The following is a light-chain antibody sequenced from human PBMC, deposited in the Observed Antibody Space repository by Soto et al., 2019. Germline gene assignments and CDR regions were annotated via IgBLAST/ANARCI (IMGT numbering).Light chain of an antibody. CDR1: QSVSSY. J-gene: IGKJ3*01. V-gene: IGKV3-11*01. CDR2: DAS. Sequence: EIVLTQSPATLSLSPGERATLSCRASQSVSSYLAWYQQKPGQAPRLLIYDASNRATGIPARFSSSGSGKDFTLTISSLEPEDFAVYYCQQRGNWPFTFGPGTKVDIK. CDR3: QQRGNWPFT.